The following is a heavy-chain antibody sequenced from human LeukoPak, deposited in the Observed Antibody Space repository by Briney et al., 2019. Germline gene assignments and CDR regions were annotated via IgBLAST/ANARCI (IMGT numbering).Heavy chain of an antibody. Sequence: PSETLSLTCAASGYFISSGYYWGWIRQPPGKGLEWIGSIYHSGSTYYNPSLKSRVTVSVDTSKNQFSLTLSSVTAADTAVYYCAMEVVPAAMWSLHWFDPWGQGTLVTVSS. CDR1: GYFISSGYY. V-gene: IGHV4-38-2*01. CDR2: IYHSGST. CDR3: AMEVVPAAMWSLHWFDP. D-gene: IGHD2-2*01. J-gene: IGHJ5*02.